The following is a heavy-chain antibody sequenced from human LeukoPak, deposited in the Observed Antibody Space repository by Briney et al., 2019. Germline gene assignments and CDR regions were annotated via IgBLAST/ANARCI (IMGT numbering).Heavy chain of an antibody. Sequence: GGSLRLSCATSGFTFTDYPMNWVRQAPGKGLEWVSNIRTSAEGANYAYYADSVKGRVTISRDNAKNTLYLQMNSLRAEDTAVYYCARRDNYDYWGQGTLVTVSS. V-gene: IGHV3-21*05. CDR3: ARRDNYDY. J-gene: IGHJ4*02. D-gene: IGHD2-15*01. CDR1: GFTFTDYP. CDR2: IRTSAEGANYA.